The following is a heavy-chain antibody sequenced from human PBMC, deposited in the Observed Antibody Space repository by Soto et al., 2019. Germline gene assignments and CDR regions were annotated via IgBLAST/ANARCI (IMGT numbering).Heavy chain of an antibody. CDR1: GYTFTSYG. Sequence: ASVKVSCKASGYTFTSYGISWVRQAPGQGLEWMGWISAYNGNTNYAQKLQGRVTMTTDTSTSTAYMELRSLRSDDTAVYYCARDTDFWSGYYTPVPWHWGQGTLVTVSS. D-gene: IGHD3-3*01. CDR3: ARDTDFWSGYYTPVPWH. J-gene: IGHJ4*02. CDR2: ISAYNGNT. V-gene: IGHV1-18*01.